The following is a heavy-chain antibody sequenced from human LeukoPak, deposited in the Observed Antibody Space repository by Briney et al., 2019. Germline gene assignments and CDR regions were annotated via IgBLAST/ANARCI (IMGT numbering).Heavy chain of an antibody. CDR1: GYTFTSYG. J-gene: IGHJ4*02. CDR3: SLVGATENFDY. D-gene: IGHD1-26*01. CDR2: ISAYNGNT. V-gene: IGHV1-18*01. Sequence: ASVKVSCKASGYTFTSYGISWVRQAPGQGLGWMGWISAYNGNTNYAQKLQGRVTMTTDTSTGTAYMELRSLRSDDTAVYYCSLVGATENFDYWGQGTLVTVSS.